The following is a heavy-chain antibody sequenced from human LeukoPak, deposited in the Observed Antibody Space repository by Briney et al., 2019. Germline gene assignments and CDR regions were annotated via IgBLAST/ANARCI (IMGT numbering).Heavy chain of an antibody. D-gene: IGHD4-17*01. Sequence: GGSLRLSWAASGFTFSTYSMTWVRQAPGKGLEWVSVIFNSGTSTYYADSVKGRFTISRDNSKNTLHLQMSSLRAEDTAVYYCAKDMYGDFGGVDYWGQGTLVTGSS. CDR3: AKDMYGDFGGVDY. V-gene: IGHV3-23*01. J-gene: IGHJ4*02. CDR2: IFNSGTST. CDR1: GFTFSTYS.